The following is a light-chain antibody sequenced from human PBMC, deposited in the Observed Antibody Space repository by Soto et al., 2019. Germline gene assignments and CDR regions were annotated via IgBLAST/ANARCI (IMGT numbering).Light chain of an antibody. J-gene: IGLJ1*01. CDR2: EVS. CDR3: SSSTSSSTPWV. Sequence: HSALTQPASVSGSPGQSITISCTGTSSDVGGYNYVSWYQQHPGKAPKLMIYEVSNRPSGVSNRFSGSKSGNTASLTISGLQAEDEADYYCSSSTSSSTPWVFGTGTKVTVL. CDR1: SSDVGGYNY. V-gene: IGLV2-14*01.